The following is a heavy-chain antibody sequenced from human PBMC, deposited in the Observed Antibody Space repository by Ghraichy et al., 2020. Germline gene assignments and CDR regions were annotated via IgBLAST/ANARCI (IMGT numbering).Heavy chain of an antibody. D-gene: IGHD3-16*02. CDR1: GFTFDNYA. J-gene: IGHJ3*02. Sequence: GGSLRLSCAASGFTFDNYAMSWVRQAPGKGLKWVSAISGSGGSTYYADSVKGRFTISRDNSKNTLYLQMNSLRAEDSAVYYCAKDYYDYVWGSYLDAFDIWGQGTMVTVSS. CDR2: ISGSGGST. CDR3: AKDYYDYVWGSYLDAFDI. V-gene: IGHV3-23*01.